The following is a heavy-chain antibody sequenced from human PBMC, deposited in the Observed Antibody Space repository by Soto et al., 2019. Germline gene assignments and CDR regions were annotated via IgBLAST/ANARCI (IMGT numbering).Heavy chain of an antibody. V-gene: IGHV4-39*01. CDR1: GGSIGSSSYY. J-gene: IGHJ6*02. CDR2: IYYSGST. D-gene: IGHD3-9*01. Sequence: PSETLSLTCTVSGGSIGSSSYYWGWIRQPPGKGLEWIGSIYYSGSTYYNPSLKSRVTISVDTSKNQFSLKLSSVTAADTAVYYCARHYDILTGYYRLYYYYYYGMDVWGQGTTVTVSS. CDR3: ARHYDILTGYYRLYYYYYYGMDV.